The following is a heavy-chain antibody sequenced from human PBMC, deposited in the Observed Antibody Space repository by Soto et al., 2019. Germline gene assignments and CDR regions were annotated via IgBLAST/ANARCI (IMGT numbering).Heavy chain of an antibody. CDR3: ASRITIFGVVINPYYYYGMDV. CDR1: GGTFSSYA. CDR2: IIPIFGTA. Sequence: RASVKVSCKASGGTFSSYAISWVRQAPGQGLEWMGGIIPIFGTANYAQKFQGRVTITADESTSTAYMELSSLRSEDTAVYYCASRITIFGVVINPYYYYGMDVWGQGTTVTSP. V-gene: IGHV1-69*13. D-gene: IGHD3-3*01. J-gene: IGHJ6*02.